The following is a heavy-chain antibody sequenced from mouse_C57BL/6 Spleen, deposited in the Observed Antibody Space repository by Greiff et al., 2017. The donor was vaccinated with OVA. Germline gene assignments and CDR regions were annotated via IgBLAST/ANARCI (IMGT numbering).Heavy chain of an antibody. Sequence: QVQLQQPGAELVKPGASVKLSCKASGYTFTSYWMQWVKQRPGQGLEWIGEIDPSDSYTNYNQKFKGKATLTVDTSSSTAYMQLSSLTSEDSAVYYCARTSGSSFDYWGQGTTLTVSS. D-gene: IGHD1-1*01. CDR1: GYTFTSYW. CDR3: ARTSGSSFDY. V-gene: IGHV1-50*01. J-gene: IGHJ2*01. CDR2: IDPSDSYT.